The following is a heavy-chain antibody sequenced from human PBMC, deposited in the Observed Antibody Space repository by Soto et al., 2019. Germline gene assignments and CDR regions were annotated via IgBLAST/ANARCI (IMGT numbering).Heavy chain of an antibody. J-gene: IGHJ4*02. D-gene: IGHD6-13*01. CDR1: GFTFSSHA. CDR2: LSDSGGST. Sequence: EVQLLESGGGLVQPGGSLRLSCTASGFTFSSHAMTWVRQAPGKGLEWVSGLSDSGGSTYYADSVKGRFTISSDNSMNTLYLQMNTLRAEDPAVYYCAKVSSSWYAGFFDLWGQGTLVTVSS. V-gene: IGHV3-23*01. CDR3: AKVSSSWYAGFFDL.